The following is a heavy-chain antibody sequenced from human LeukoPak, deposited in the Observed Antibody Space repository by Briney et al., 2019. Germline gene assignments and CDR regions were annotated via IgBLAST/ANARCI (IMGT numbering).Heavy chain of an antibody. D-gene: IGHD3-22*01. Sequence: SETLSLTCTVSGGSISSYYWSWIRQPPGKGLEWIGYIYYSGSTNYNPSLKSRVTISVDTSKNQFSLKLSSVTAADTAVYYCARHRSLNVYDSSGYYYPDAFDVWGQGTMVTVSS. V-gene: IGHV4-59*08. CDR1: GGSISSYY. CDR3: ARHRSLNVYDSSGYYYPDAFDV. CDR2: IYYSGST. J-gene: IGHJ3*01.